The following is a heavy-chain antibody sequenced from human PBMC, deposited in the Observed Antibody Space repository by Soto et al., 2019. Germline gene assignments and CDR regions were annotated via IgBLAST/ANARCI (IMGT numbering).Heavy chain of an antibody. CDR2: IFSNDEK. CDR1: GFSLSNPRMG. Sequence: QVTLKESGPVLAKPTETLTLTCTVSGFSLSNPRMGVGWIRQPPVKALEWLAHIFSNDEKSHSTSLQSRLTISRDTSKSQVVLIMTNMDPVDTATYYCARIDTSSSGWYFDLWGRGTLVTVSS. CDR3: ARIDTSSSGWYFDL. V-gene: IGHV2-26*01. D-gene: IGHD6-6*01. J-gene: IGHJ2*01.